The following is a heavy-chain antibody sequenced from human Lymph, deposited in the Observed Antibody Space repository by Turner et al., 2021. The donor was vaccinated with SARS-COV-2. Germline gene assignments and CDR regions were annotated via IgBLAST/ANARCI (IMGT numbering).Heavy chain of an antibody. D-gene: IGHD1-26*01. Sequence: QLQLVQSRAQVKKPGASVKVPCKAPGYTFTSYDINWVRQATGKGLEWVGWMNPDRSNTGYAQKFQGRVTMTRNNSKNTAYMELSSLRSEDTAVYYCARGRYSGGGMDVWGQGTTVTVSS. CDR2: MNPDRSNT. J-gene: IGHJ6*02. V-gene: IGHV1-8*02. CDR1: GYTFTSYD. CDR3: ARGRYSGGGMDV.